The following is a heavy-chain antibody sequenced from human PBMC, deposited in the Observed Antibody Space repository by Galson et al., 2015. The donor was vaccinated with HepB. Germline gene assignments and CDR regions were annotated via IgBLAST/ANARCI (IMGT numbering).Heavy chain of an antibody. D-gene: IGHD3-10*01. V-gene: IGHV4-30-2*01. J-gene: IGHJ4*02. CDR2: IYHSGST. CDR3: ARNAGELSTKYFDY. Sequence: TLSLTCAVSGGSISSGGYSWSWIRQPPGKGLEWIGYIYHSGSTYYNPSLKSRVTISVDRSKNQFSLKLSSVTAADTAVYYCARNAGELSTKYFDYWGQGTLVTVSS. CDR1: GGSISSGGYS.